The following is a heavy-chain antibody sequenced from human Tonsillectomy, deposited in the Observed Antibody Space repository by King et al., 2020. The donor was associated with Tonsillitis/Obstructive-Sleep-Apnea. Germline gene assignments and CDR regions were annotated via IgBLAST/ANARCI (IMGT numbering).Heavy chain of an antibody. Sequence: EVQLVESGGGLLHPGGSLRLSCAASGFTFSSYGMNWVRQAPGKGLEWFSYISSSGSIINYADSLKGRFTISRDNAKNSLYLQMNSLRAEDTAVYYCARDGGDYWGQGTLVTVSS. CDR2: ISSSGSII. V-gene: IGHV3-48*03. CDR1: GFTFSSYG. CDR3: ARDGGDY. D-gene: IGHD2-15*01. J-gene: IGHJ4*02.